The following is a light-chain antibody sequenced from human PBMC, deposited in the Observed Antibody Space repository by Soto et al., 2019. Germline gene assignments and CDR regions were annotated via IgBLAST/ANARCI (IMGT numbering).Light chain of an antibody. CDR3: QQYGNSPVT. CDR1: QSISSTY. Sequence: EIVLTQSPGTLSLSPGERATLSCRASQSISSTYLAWYQQNPGQAPRLLMYGASSRATGIPNRFIGGGSGTDFTLTISRLEPEDFAVYYCQQYGNSPVTFGQGTKVEIK. V-gene: IGKV3-20*01. CDR2: GAS. J-gene: IGKJ1*01.